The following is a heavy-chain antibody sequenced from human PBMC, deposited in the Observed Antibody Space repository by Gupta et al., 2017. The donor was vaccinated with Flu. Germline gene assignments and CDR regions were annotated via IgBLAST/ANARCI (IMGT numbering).Heavy chain of an antibody. CDR1: GFTLSSSD. V-gene: IGHV3-48*03. CDR3: ARGHWGT. Sequence: CGASGFTLSSSDMSWVRQAPGRGLEGVSFISSRGITYYGDPVRGRFTISRDNAKNSLYLQMSGLRDEDTAVYYCARGHWGTWGQGTLVTVSS. D-gene: IGHD3-16*01. J-gene: IGHJ5*02. CDR2: ISSRGIT.